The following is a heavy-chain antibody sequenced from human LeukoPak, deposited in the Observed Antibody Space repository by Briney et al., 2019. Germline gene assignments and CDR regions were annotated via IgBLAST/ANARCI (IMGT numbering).Heavy chain of an antibody. CDR1: GGSFSGYY. D-gene: IGHD2-2*01. CDR3: ARYAREIRGYCSSTSCYGRFDY. Sequence: PSETLSLTCAVYGGSFSGYYWSWIRQPPGKGLEWIGEINHSGSTNYNPSLKSRVTISVDTSKNQFSLKLSSVTAADTAVYYCARYAREIRGYCSSTSCYGRFDYWGQGTLVTVSS. CDR2: INHSGST. J-gene: IGHJ4*02. V-gene: IGHV4-34*01.